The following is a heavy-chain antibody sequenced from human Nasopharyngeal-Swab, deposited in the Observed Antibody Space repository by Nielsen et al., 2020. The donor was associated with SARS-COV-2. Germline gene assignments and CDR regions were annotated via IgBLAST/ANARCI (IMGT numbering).Heavy chain of an antibody. CDR2: ISYDGSNE. V-gene: IGHV3-30*18. CDR3: AKDVHGDYVIDY. CDR1: GFTFSSSG. Sequence: GGSLRLSCAASGFTFSSSGMDWVRQAPGKGLEWVAVISYDGSNEYYGDSVKGRFTISRDNSKNTLYLQMNSLRVDDTAVYYCAKDVHGDYVIDYWGRGTLVTVSS. J-gene: IGHJ4*02. D-gene: IGHD4-17*01.